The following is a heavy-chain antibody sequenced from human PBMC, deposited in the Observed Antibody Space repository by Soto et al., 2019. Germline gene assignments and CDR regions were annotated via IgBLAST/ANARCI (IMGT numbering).Heavy chain of an antibody. D-gene: IGHD6-6*01. CDR3: ARRYSSSGLVDY. Sequence: ASVKVSCKASGYTFTSYGISWVRQAPGQGLEWMGWISAYNGNTNYAQKLQGRVTITRDTSASTAYMELSSLRSEDTAVYYCARRYSSSGLVDYWGQGTLVTVSS. CDR2: ISAYNGNT. J-gene: IGHJ4*02. CDR1: GYTFTSYG. V-gene: IGHV1-18*01.